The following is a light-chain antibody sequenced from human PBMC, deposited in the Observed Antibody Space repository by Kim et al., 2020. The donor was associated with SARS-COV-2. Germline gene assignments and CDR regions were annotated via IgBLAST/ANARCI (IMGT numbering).Light chain of an antibody. CDR3: KSRDSRGKVV. V-gene: IGLV3-19*01. CDR1: SLRSYY. CDR2: GKN. Sequence: SSELTQDPAVSVALGQTVRITCQGDSLRSYYATWYQQKSGQAPVLVFYGKNNRPSGIPDRFSGSSSGNTASLTITWAQAADEADYYCKSRDSRGKVVFGGGTKVTVL. J-gene: IGLJ2*01.